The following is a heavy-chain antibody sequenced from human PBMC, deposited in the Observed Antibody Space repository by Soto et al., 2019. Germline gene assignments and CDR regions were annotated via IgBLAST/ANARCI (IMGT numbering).Heavy chain of an antibody. CDR3: AIGSSSGYFDHDAFDI. V-gene: IGHV1-69*01. J-gene: IGHJ3*02. Sequence: QVQLVQSGDEVKKPGSSVKVSCKASGGTFSSYAISWVRQAPGQGLEWMGGIIPIFGTANYAQKFQGRVTITADDSTSTAYMELSSLRSEDTAVYYCAIGSSSGYFDHDAFDIWGQGTMVTVSS. D-gene: IGHD3-22*01. CDR2: IIPIFGTA. CDR1: GGTFSSYA.